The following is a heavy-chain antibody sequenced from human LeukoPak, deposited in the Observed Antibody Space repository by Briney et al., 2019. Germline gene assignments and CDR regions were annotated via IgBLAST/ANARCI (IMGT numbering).Heavy chain of an antibody. Sequence: SETLSLTCTVSGGSISSYYWSWIRQPAGKGLEWVGRIYTSGSTNYNPSLKSRVTMSVDTSKNQFSLHLTSVTAADTAVYYCARGYSSSWFYLDSWGQGTLVTVSS. D-gene: IGHD6-13*01. CDR1: GGSISSYY. CDR2: IYTSGST. J-gene: IGHJ4*02. V-gene: IGHV4-4*07. CDR3: ARGYSSSWFYLDS.